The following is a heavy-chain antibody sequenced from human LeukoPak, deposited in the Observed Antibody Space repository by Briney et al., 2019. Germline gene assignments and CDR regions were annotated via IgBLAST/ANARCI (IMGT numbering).Heavy chain of an antibody. V-gene: IGHV1-2*02. J-gene: IGHJ6*02. D-gene: IGHD3-3*01. CDR3: AREPGTYYDFWSGPPRYYYGMDV. CDR2: INPNSGGT. Sequence: GAPVKVSCKASGYTFTGYYMHWVRQAPGQGLEWMGWINPNSGGTNYAQKFQGRVTMTRDTSISTAYMELSRLRSDDTAVYYCAREPGTYYDFWSGPPRYYYGMDVWGQGTTVTVSS. CDR1: GYTFTGYY.